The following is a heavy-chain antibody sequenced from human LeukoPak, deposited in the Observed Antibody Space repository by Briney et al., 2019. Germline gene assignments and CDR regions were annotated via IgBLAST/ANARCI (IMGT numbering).Heavy chain of an antibody. Sequence: GGSLRLSCAASGFIFSDYGMHWVRQAPGKGLEWVTFIRYDGSNKYYADSVKGRFTISRDNSKNILYLQMNSLSSEDTAVYYCAKEGTASKPSDLDYRGQGTLVTVSS. CDR2: IRYDGSNK. CDR3: AKEGTASKPSDLDY. V-gene: IGHV3-30*02. J-gene: IGHJ4*02. CDR1: GFIFSDYG. D-gene: IGHD1/OR15-1a*01.